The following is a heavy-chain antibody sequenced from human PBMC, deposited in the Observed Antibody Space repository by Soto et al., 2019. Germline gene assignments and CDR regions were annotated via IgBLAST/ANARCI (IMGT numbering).Heavy chain of an antibody. Sequence: PGGSMRLSCAASGFTFDDYGMSWVRQAPGKGLEWVSGINWNGGSTGYAGSVKGRFTISRDNAKNSLYLQMNSLRAEDTALYYCAREEDIVVVPAANQDYFDYWGQGNLVTVSS. J-gene: IGHJ4*02. CDR1: GFTFDDYG. CDR3: AREEDIVVVPAANQDYFDY. CDR2: INWNGGST. V-gene: IGHV3-20*04. D-gene: IGHD2-2*01.